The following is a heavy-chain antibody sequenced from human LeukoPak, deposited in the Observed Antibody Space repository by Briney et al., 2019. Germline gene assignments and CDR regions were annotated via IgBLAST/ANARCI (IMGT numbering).Heavy chain of an antibody. Sequence: GGSLRLSCAASGFTVSSSYMTWVRQAPGKGLEWVSVIRSGGSTVYADSVKGRFTISRDNSKNTLYLQLNSLRAEDTAVYYCAREGSGRTAYNDGLDVWGQGTMVTVS. CDR1: GFTVSSSY. CDR3: AREGSGRTAYNDGLDV. V-gene: IGHV3-53*01. CDR2: IRSGGST. D-gene: IGHD3-10*01. J-gene: IGHJ3*01.